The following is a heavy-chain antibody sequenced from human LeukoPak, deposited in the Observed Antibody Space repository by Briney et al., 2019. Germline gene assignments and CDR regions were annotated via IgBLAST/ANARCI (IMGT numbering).Heavy chain of an antibody. CDR2: VNPNGGGT. CDR3: ARERKITIFGVACDY. Sequence: ASVKVSCKASGYTFTGYYIHWVRQAPGQGLEWMGRVNPNGGGTNYAQKFQGRVTMTSDTSISTAYMELSRLRSDDTAVYYCARERKITIFGVACDYWGQGTLVTVSS. J-gene: IGHJ4*02. V-gene: IGHV1-2*06. CDR1: GYTFTGYY. D-gene: IGHD3-3*01.